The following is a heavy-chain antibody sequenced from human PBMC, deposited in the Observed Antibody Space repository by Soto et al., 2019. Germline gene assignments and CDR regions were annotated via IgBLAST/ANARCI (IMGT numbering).Heavy chain of an antibody. V-gene: IGHV1-69*01. CDR3: ARVLHYGSGSYSPYAMDV. CDR1: GVSFNNNG. J-gene: IGHJ6*02. CDR2: VSPPFRTS. D-gene: IGHD3-10*01. Sequence: QVQLVQSGAEVKKPGSSVKVSCKTSGVSFNNNGIGWVRQAPGHGLEWMGGVSPPFRTSNYARKFQGRISITADAYTGTLSMELTSLTSEDTAHYHCARVLHYGSGSYSPYAMDVWGQGTMVTVSS.